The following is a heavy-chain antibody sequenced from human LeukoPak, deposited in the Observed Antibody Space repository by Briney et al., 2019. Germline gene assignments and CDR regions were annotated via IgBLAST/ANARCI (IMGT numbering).Heavy chain of an antibody. V-gene: IGHV3-30-3*01. CDR3: ARDWALGYGSGSYYREDFDY. CDR2: ISYDGSNK. J-gene: IGHJ4*02. Sequence: GGSLRLSCAASGFTFSSYAMHWVRQAPGKGLEWVAVISYDGSNKYYADSVKGRFTISRDNSKNTLYLQMNSLRAEDTAVYYCARDWALGYGSGSYYREDFDYWGQGTLVTVSS. D-gene: IGHD3-10*01. CDR1: GFTFSSYA.